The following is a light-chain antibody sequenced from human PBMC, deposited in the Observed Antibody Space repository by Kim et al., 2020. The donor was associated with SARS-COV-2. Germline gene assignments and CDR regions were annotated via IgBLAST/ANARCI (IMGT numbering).Light chain of an antibody. J-gene: IGKJ1*01. V-gene: IGKV1-12*01. CDR1: QGIRSW. Sequence: DIQMTQSPSSVSASVGVSVTITCRASQGIRSWLAWYQQKPGKAPKLLIYAASSLQSGVPSRFSGSGSGTDFALTISSLQPEDFATYYCQQANSFPWTFGQGTKVDIK. CDR3: QQANSFPWT. CDR2: AAS.